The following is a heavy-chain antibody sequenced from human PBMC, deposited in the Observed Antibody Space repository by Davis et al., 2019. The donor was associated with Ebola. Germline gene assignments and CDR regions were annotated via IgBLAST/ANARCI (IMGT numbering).Heavy chain of an antibody. Sequence: ASVKVSCKASGYTFTSYAMHWVRQAPGQRLEWMGWINAGNGNTKYSQKFQGRVTITADESTSTAYMELSSLRSEDTAVYYCASSGAVAGYYYGMDVWGQGTTVTVSS. D-gene: IGHD6-19*01. CDR3: ASSGAVAGYYYGMDV. CDR2: INAGNGNT. J-gene: IGHJ6*02. CDR1: GYTFTSYA. V-gene: IGHV1-3*01.